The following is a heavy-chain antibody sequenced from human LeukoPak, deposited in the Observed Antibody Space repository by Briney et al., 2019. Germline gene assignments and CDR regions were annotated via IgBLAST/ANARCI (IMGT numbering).Heavy chain of an antibody. CDR3: ARDLPYSSPYYYYYYMDV. J-gene: IGHJ6*03. Sequence: GGSLRLSRAASGFTFSSYWMHWVRQAPGKGLVWVSRINSDGSSTSYADSVKGRFTISRDNAKNTLYLQMNSLRAEDTAVYYCARDLPYSSPYYYYYYMDVWGKGTTVTVSS. CDR2: INSDGSST. V-gene: IGHV3-74*01. D-gene: IGHD6-13*01. CDR1: GFTFSSYW.